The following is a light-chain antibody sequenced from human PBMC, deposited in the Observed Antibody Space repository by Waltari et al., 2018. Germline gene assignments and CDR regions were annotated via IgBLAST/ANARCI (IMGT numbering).Light chain of an antibody. V-gene: IGKV3-20*01. CDR2: GAS. CDR3: QHYLRLPVT. CDR1: QSVTRA. Sequence: EIVLTQSPGTLSLSPGESATLSCRTSQSVTRALAWYQQKPGQAPRLLIDGASNTATGIPDRFSGSGSGTDFSLTISSLEPEDFAVYYCQHYLRLPVTFGQGTKVEVK. J-gene: IGKJ1*01.